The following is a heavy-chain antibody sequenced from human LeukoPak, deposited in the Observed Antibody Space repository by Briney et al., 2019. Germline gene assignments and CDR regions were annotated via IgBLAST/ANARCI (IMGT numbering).Heavy chain of an antibody. J-gene: IGHJ4*02. D-gene: IGHD2-2*01. CDR1: GFTFSNYW. V-gene: IGHV3-7*03. CDR2: INEDGSTK. Sequence: GGSLRLSCAASGFTFSNYWMSWVRQAPRKGLEWVAIINEDGSTKYYVDSLKGRFVISRDNAKNSLYLQMSGLRADDTAVYYCARDYWRSIEYWGQGTLVTVSS. CDR3: ARDYWRSIEY.